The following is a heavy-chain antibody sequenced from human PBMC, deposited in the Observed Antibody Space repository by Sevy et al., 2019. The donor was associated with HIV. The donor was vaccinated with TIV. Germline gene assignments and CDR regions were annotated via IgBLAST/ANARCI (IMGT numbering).Heavy chain of an antibody. J-gene: IGHJ6*02. CDR3: AKDTVPVGYRFDYQYTYYYGMDV. CDR1: GSGFRFDDYA. D-gene: IGHD5-18*01. Sequence: GGSLRLSCVASGSGFRFDDYAMNWVRQAPGKGLEWVAGISWKGFSTGYGDSVKGRATISRDNAKNSVYLQMNNLRDEDTALYYCAKDTVPVGYRFDYQYTYYYGMDVWGQGTTVTVSS. CDR2: ISWKGFST. V-gene: IGHV3-9*01.